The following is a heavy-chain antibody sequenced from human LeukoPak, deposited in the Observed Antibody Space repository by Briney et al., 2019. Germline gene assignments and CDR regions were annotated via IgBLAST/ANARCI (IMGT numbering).Heavy chain of an antibody. J-gene: IGHJ5*02. CDR3: ARDYMAVTSLDQ. Sequence: LETLSLSCAVSGVSISYSGFFWGWIRQPPGKGREWIGSIYCLDKTYCNPSLEARVTMSVDMSKNQFSLELTSVTAADTAVYYCARDYMAVTSLDQWVQGALVIVPS. V-gene: IGHV4-39*07. D-gene: IGHD5-24*01. CDR2: IYCLDKT. CDR1: GVSISYSGFF.